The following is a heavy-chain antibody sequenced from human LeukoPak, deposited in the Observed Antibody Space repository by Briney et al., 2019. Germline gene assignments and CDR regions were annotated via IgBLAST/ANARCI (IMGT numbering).Heavy chain of an antibody. CDR2: INSDGSST. CDR1: GFTFSRYW. V-gene: IGHV3-74*01. J-gene: IGHJ4*02. CDR3: ARGYYDSSGYVNY. Sequence: PGGSLRLSCVASGFTFSRYWMHWVRQAPGKGLVWVARINSDGSSTTYADSVKGRFTISRDNAKNMLYLQMSSLRAEDTAVYYCARGYYDSSGYVNYWGQGTLVTVSS. D-gene: IGHD3-22*01.